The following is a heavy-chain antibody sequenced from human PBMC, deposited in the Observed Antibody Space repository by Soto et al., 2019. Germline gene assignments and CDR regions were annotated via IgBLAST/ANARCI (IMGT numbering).Heavy chain of an antibody. Sequence: ASVKVSCKASGYTFTGYYMHWVRQAPGQGLEWMGWINPNSGGTNYAQKLQGRVTMTTDTSTSTAYMELRSLRSDDTAVYYCARSYYDILTGYYEIEYYFDYWGQGTQVTVSS. CDR2: INPNSGGT. CDR1: GYTFTGYY. V-gene: IGHV1-2*02. CDR3: ARSYYDILTGYYEIEYYFDY. D-gene: IGHD3-9*01. J-gene: IGHJ4*02.